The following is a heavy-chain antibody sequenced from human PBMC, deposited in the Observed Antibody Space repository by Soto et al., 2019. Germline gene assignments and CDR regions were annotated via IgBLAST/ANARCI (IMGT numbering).Heavy chain of an antibody. Sequence: PSETLSLTCTVSGGSISSYYWSWIRQPAGKGLEWIGRIYNSGSTNYNPSLKSRVTMSVDTSKNQFSLKLSSVTAADTAVYYCARDNTRNYYDSSGYYPDAFDIWGQGTMVTVSS. V-gene: IGHV4-4*07. J-gene: IGHJ3*02. D-gene: IGHD3-22*01. CDR2: IYNSGST. CDR1: GGSISSYY. CDR3: ARDNTRNYYDSSGYYPDAFDI.